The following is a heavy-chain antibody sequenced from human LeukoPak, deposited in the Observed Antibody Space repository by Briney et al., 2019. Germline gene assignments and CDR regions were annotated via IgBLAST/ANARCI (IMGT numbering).Heavy chain of an antibody. CDR3: ASSYCGGDCYSGLFDY. CDR2: IYYSGST. V-gene: IGHV4-31*03. D-gene: IGHD2-21*02. Sequence: SQTLSLTCTVSGGSISSGGYYWSWIRQHPGKGLEWIGYIYYSGSTYYDPSLKSRVTISVDTSKNQFSLKLSSVTAADTAVYYCASSYCGGDCYSGLFDYWGQGTLVTVSS. J-gene: IGHJ4*02. CDR1: GGSISSGGYY.